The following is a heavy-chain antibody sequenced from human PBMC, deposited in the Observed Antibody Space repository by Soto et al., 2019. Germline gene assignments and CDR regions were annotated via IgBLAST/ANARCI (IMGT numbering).Heavy chain of an antibody. Sequence: EVQLLESGGGLVQPGGSLRLSCAASGFTFSSYAMNWVRQAPGKGLEWVSVISGSGGSTYYADSVKGQFTISRDNSKNTLYVQMNSLRAEDTAVYYCAKAISGYNAPLDHWGQGTRVTVSS. V-gene: IGHV3-23*01. D-gene: IGHD1-20*01. J-gene: IGHJ4*02. CDR3: AKAISGYNAPLDH. CDR1: GFTFSSYA. CDR2: ISGSGGST.